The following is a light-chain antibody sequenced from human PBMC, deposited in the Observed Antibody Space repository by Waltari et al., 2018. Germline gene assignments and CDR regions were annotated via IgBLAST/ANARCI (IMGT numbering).Light chain of an antibody. CDR1: QRVLNSSNNKNY. CDR2: WAS. CDR3: QHYYSSPLT. J-gene: IGKJ4*01. V-gene: IGKV4-1*01. Sequence: DIVMTQSPDSLAVSLGERATINCKSSQRVLNSSNNKNYLAWYQQKPGQPPRLLIYWASTRESGFPDRFSGSGSGTDFTLTISSLQAEDVAVYYCQHYYSSPLTFGGGTKVEIK.